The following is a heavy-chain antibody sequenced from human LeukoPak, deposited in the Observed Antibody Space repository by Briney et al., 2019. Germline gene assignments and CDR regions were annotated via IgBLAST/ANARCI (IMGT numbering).Heavy chain of an antibody. CDR2: INHGGST. Sequence: PGGSLRLSCAASGFTFSSYAMSWVRQPPGKGLEWIGEINHGGSTNYSPSLKSRLTISEDTSKNQFSLKLSSVTASDTAIYYCARGGRGLSPARRFKPGDWFDPWGQGTLVTVSS. V-gene: IGHV4-34*01. D-gene: IGHD3-3*01. CDR1: GFTFSSYA. J-gene: IGHJ5*02. CDR3: ARGGRGLSPARRFKPGDWFDP.